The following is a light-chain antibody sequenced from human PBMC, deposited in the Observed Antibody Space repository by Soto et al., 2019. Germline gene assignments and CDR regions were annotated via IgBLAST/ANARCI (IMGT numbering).Light chain of an antibody. V-gene: IGKV1-5*03. CDR3: QHYNSYSEA. CDR2: KAS. J-gene: IGKJ1*01. CDR1: QTISSW. Sequence: DITMTQSPSTLSGSVGDRVTIPCRASQTISSWLAWYQQKPGKAPKLLIYKASTLKSGVPSRFSGSGSGTEFTLTISSLQPDDFATYYCQHYNSYSEAFGQGTKVDIK.